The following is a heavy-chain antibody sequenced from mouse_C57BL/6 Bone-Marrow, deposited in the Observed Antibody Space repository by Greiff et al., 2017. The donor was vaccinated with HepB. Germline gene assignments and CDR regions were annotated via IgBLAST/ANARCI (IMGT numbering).Heavy chain of an antibody. CDR3: ASYSASRHCYFDV. D-gene: IGHD2-12*01. V-gene: IGHV14-4*01. J-gene: IGHJ1*03. Sequence: EVQLQQSGAELVRPGASVKLSCTASGFNIKDDYMHWVKQRPEQGLEWIGWIDPENGDTEYASKFQGKATITADTSSNTAYLQLSSLTSEDTAVYYCASYSASRHCYFDVWGTGTTVTVSS. CDR2: IDPENGDT. CDR1: GFNIKDDY.